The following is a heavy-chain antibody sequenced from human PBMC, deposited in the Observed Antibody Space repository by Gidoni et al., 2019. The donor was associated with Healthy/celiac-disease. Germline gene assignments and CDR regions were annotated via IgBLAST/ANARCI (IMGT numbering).Heavy chain of an antibody. CDR1: GGSISGGDDY. CDR2: IYYSGST. D-gene: IGHD2-2*01. J-gene: IGHJ5*02. CDR3: ARASIICSSTSCSMGGWFDP. Sequence: QVQLQESGPGLVKHSQTMSLTCTVSGGSISGGDDYWSWLRQPPGKGLEWIGYIYYSGSTYYNPSLKCLVTISVDTSKNPFSLYLSSVTAADTALYYCARASIICSSTSCSMGGWFDPWGQGTLVTVSS. V-gene: IGHV4-30-4*01.